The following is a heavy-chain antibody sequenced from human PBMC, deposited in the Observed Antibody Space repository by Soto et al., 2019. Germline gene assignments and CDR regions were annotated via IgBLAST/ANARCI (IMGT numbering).Heavy chain of an antibody. CDR1: GYMFTSYS. Sequence: QVQLVQSGAEVKKPGASVKVSCKASGYMFTSYSMHWVRQAPGQRLEWMGWINAGNDNTKYSQKFQGRVIITRDTSASIAYMELSSLRSEDTAVYYCARGGGGAGDYWGQGTLVTVSS. J-gene: IGHJ4*02. V-gene: IGHV1-3*01. D-gene: IGHD3-16*01. CDR3: ARGGGGAGDY. CDR2: INAGNDNT.